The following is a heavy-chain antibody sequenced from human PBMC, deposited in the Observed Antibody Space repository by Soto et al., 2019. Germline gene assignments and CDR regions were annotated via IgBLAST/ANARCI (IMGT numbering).Heavy chain of an antibody. J-gene: IGHJ4*02. D-gene: IGHD3-22*01. CDR3: AHRRRYYYDSSGYPDDY. V-gene: IGHV2-5*01. Sequence: SGPTLVNPTQTLRLTCTFSGFSLSTSGVGVGWIRQPPGKALEWLALIYWNDDKRYSPSLKSRLTITKDTSKNQVVLTMTNMDPVDTATYYCAHRRRYYYDSSGYPDDYWGQGTLVTVSS. CDR2: IYWNDDK. CDR1: GFSLSTSGVG.